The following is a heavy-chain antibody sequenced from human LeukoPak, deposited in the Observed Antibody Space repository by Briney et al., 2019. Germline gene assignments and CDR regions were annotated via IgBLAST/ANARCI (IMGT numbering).Heavy chain of an antibody. D-gene: IGHD2-2*01. J-gene: IGHJ3*02. CDR3: AIDQRTSSIKGAFDI. V-gene: IGHV3-23*01. CDR1: GFTFSSYA. CDR2: ISASGGST. Sequence: GGSLRLSCAASGFTFSSYAMTWVRQAPGKGLEWVSGISASGGSTYYAASVKGRFTVSRDKSRNTLSLQMDSLGAEDTAVYCCAIDQRTSSIKGAFDIWGQGTMVTVSS.